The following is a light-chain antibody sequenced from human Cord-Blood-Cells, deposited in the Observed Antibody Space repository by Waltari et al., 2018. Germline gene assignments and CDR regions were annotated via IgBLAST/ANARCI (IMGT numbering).Light chain of an antibody. J-gene: IGKJ5*01. Sequence: EIVFTQSPATLSLSPGARATLSSRASQSVSSYLAWYQQKPGQAPRLLIYDASNRATGIPARFSGSGSGTDFTLTISSLEPEDFAVYYCQQRSNWITFGQGTRLEIK. V-gene: IGKV3-11*01. CDR1: QSVSSY. CDR3: QQRSNWIT. CDR2: DAS.